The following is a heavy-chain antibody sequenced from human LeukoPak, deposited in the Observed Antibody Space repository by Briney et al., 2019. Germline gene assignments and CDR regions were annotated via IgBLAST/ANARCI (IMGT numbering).Heavy chain of an antibody. V-gene: IGHV4-39*07. J-gene: IGHJ6*03. Sequence: SETLSLTCTVSGGSISSSSYHWGWIRQPPGKGLEWIGSIYYSGSTYYNPSLKSRVTISVDTSKNQFSLKLSSVTAADTAVYYCARTLRVHYYDMYYYMDVWGKGTTVTVSS. CDR3: ARTLRVHYYDMYYYMDV. CDR1: GGSISSSSYH. D-gene: IGHD3-22*01. CDR2: IYYSGST.